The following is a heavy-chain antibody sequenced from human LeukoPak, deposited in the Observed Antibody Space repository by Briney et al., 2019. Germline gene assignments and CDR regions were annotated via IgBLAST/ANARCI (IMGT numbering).Heavy chain of an antibody. Sequence: GGSLRLSCAASGFTFSSYAMHWVRQAPGKGLEWVAVISYDGSNKYYADSVKGRFTISRDNSKNTLYLQMNSLRAEDTAVYYCARDPDYWGQGTLVTVSS. CDR3: ARDPDY. CDR1: GFTFSSYA. J-gene: IGHJ4*02. V-gene: IGHV3-30-3*01. CDR2: ISYDGSNK.